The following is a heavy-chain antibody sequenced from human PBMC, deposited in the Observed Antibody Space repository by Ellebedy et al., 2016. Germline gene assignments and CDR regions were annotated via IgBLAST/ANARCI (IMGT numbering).Heavy chain of an antibody. CDR2: IYYTGST. Sequence: SETLSLXXTVSGGSSRRYSWSWIRQPPGKGLEWIVYIYYTGSTNYNPSLKSRLTLSVDTSKNQLSLKLSSVTAADTAVYYCARHGCTSSSCTIGSYNYGMDVWGQGTTVTVSS. V-gene: IGHV4-59*01. J-gene: IGHJ6*02. CDR3: ARHGCTSSSCTIGSYNYGMDV. D-gene: IGHD2-2*01. CDR1: GGSSRRYS.